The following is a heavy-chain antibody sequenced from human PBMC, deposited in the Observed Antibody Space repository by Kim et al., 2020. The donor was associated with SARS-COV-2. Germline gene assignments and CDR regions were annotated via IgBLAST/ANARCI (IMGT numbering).Heavy chain of an antibody. CDR3: ARHGVNYYGSGSLSSY. Sequence: SLKSRVTISVDTSKNQFSLKLSSVTAADTAVYYCARHGVNYYGSGSLSSYWGQGTLVTVSS. D-gene: IGHD3-10*01. J-gene: IGHJ4*02. V-gene: IGHV4-39*01.